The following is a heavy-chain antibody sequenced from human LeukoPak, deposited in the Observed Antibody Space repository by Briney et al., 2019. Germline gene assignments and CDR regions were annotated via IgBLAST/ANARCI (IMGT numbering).Heavy chain of an antibody. Sequence: GTSVKVSCKASGGTFSRYAISWVRQAPGQGLEWMGGIFPMFGIANYAQKFQGRVTITADESTSTAYMELSSLRSEDTAVYYCARDKPYTGGWRGFDYWGQGTLATVSS. CDR2: IFPMFGIA. CDR3: ARDKPYTGGWRGFDY. CDR1: GGTFSRYA. D-gene: IGHD6-19*01. V-gene: IGHV1-69*01. J-gene: IGHJ4*02.